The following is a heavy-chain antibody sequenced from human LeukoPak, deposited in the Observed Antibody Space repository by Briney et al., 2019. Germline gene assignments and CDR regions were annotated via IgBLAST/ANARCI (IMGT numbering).Heavy chain of an antibody. CDR2: VYYSGST. D-gene: IGHD2-21*01. Sequence: PSETLSLTCTVSGGSVSSYYWSWMRQSPGKGLEWIGYVYYSGSTNYNPALKSRVTISLDTSENQFSPRLSSVTAAVTAVYYCAREANSPTARYWYFDLWGRGTQVTVSS. J-gene: IGHJ2*01. CDR3: AREANSPTARYWYFDL. CDR1: GGSVSSYY. V-gene: IGHV4-59*02.